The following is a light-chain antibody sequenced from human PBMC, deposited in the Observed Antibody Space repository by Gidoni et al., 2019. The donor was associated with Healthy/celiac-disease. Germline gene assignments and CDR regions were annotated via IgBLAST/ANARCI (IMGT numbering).Light chain of an antibody. CDR2: AAS. Sequence: DIQMTQSPSSLSASVGDRVTITCRASQSISSYLNWYQQKPGKAPKLLIYAASCLKSGVPSRFSGSGSGTDFTLTISSLQPEDFATYYCQQSYSTPPITFGQGTRLEIK. CDR3: QQSYSTPPIT. J-gene: IGKJ5*01. V-gene: IGKV1-39*01. CDR1: QSISSY.